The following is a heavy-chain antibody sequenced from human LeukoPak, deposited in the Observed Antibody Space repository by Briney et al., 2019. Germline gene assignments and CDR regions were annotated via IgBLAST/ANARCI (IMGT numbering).Heavy chain of an antibody. CDR1: GFTFSKYW. D-gene: IGHD6-19*01. J-gene: IGHJ4*02. Sequence: GGSLRLSCAAAGFTFSKYWMLWVRQAPGKGLESVSRINTDGTVTTYAGSVKGRFTVSRDNADNTMFLQMNSVRDEDTAVYYCATKQWLAPPPDSWGQGTPVTVSS. V-gene: IGHV3-74*01. CDR3: ATKQWLAPPPDS. CDR2: INTDGTVT.